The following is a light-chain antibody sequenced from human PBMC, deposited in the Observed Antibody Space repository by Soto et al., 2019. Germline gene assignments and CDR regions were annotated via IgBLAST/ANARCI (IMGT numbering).Light chain of an antibody. CDR3: QEYNSYPVS. CDR1: QSIGTW. CDR2: DAS. Sequence: DIQVTQSPATLSAFVGDRVTISCRARQSIGTWLAWYQQKPGKAPKLLIYDASTLESGVPSRFSGSRSGTQFTLTISSLQPEDVATYYCQEYNSYPVSFGQGTRLDI. V-gene: IGKV1-5*01. J-gene: IGKJ5*01.